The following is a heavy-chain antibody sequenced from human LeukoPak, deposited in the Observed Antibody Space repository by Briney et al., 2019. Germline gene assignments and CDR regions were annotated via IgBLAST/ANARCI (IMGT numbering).Heavy chain of an antibody. CDR3: ASWYSSGWYFDY. V-gene: IGHV4-39*01. CDR1: GGSISSSSYY. CDR2: IYYSGST. Sequence: KPAETLSLTCTASGGSISSSSYYWGWIRQPPGKGREGIARIYYSGSTYYDPSLKSRVTICVYTSKKQCSLKLSSVTAADTAVYYCASWYSSGWYFDYWGQGTLVTVSS. J-gene: IGHJ4*02. D-gene: IGHD6-19*01.